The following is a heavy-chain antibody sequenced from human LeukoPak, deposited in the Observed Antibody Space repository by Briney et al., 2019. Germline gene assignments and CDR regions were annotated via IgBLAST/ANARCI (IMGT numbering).Heavy chain of an antibody. D-gene: IGHD4-17*01. CDR1: GFTFNSFA. J-gene: IGHJ4*02. CDR3: ARPYGDYYFDY. Sequence: GGSLRLSCAASGFTFNSFAMHWVRQAPGKGLEWVAVIWYGGSNKYYADSVRGRFTISRDNSKNTVYLQMNSLRAEDSAIYYCARPYGDYYFDYWGQGTLVTVSS. CDR2: IWYGGSNK. V-gene: IGHV3-33*01.